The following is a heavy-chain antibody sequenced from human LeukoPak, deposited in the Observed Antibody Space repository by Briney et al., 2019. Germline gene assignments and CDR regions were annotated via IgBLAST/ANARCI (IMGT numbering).Heavy chain of an antibody. CDR2: IIPIFGTA. J-gene: IGHJ4*02. CDR1: GGTFSSYA. CDR3: ATGGLYSYGQSLLDY. Sequence: SVKVSCKASGGTFSSYAISWVRQAPGQGLEWMGGIIPIFGTANYAQKFQGRVTITADESTSTAYMELSSLRSEDTAVYYCATGGLYSYGQSLLDYWGQGTLVTVSS. D-gene: IGHD5-18*01. V-gene: IGHV1-69*13.